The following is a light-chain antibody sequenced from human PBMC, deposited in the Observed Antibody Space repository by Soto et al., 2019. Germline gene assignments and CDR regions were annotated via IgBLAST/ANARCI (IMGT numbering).Light chain of an antibody. CDR3: QQYKNSKT. Sequence: EVVMTQSPATLSVSPGERATLSCRASQRVSSNLAWYQQKPGQAPRLLIYGVSTRATGIPARFSGSGSGTEFTLTINRLQSEDSAVYYCQQYKNSKTFGQGTKVEIK. V-gene: IGKV3-15*01. CDR2: GVS. J-gene: IGKJ1*01. CDR1: QRVSSN.